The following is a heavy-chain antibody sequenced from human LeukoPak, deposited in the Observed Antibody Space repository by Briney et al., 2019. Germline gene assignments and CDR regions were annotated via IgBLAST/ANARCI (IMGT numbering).Heavy chain of an antibody. D-gene: IGHD1-7*01. CDR1: GGSFSGYY. V-gene: IGHV4-34*01. CDR3: ARELELRY. Sequence: SETLSLTCAVYGGSFSGYYWSWIRQPPGKGLEWIGSIYYSGTTYYNPSLKSRVTISLDTSKNQFSLKLSSVTAADTAVYYCARELELRYWGQGTLVTVSS. CDR2: IYYSGTT. J-gene: IGHJ4*02.